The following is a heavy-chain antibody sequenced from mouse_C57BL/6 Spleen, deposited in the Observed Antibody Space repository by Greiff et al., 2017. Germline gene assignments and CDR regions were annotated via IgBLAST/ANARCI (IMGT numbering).Heavy chain of an antibody. J-gene: IGHJ2*01. V-gene: IGHV5-9*01. Sequence: DVHLVESGGGLVKPGGSLKLSCAASGFTFSSYTMSWVRQTPEKRLEWVATISGGGGNTYYPDSVKGRFTISRDNAKNTLYLQMSSLRSEDTALYYCARTPYYGNYYFDYWGQGTTLTVSS. CDR3: ARTPYYGNYYFDY. CDR1: GFTFSSYT. D-gene: IGHD2-10*01. CDR2: ISGGGGNT.